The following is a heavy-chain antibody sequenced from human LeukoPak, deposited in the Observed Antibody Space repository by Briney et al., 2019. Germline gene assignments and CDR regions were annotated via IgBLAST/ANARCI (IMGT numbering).Heavy chain of an antibody. Sequence: GGSLRLSCAASGFTFSSYGMHWVRQAPGKGLEWVAVISYDGSNKYYADSVKGRFTISRDSSSKMVSLQMNSLGTEDTAVYYCVREGFYESGSLPTFYFDYWGQGTLVTVSS. CDR3: VREGFYESGSLPTFYFDY. CDR2: ISYDGSNK. CDR1: GFTFSSYG. J-gene: IGHJ4*02. D-gene: IGHD3-10*01. V-gene: IGHV3-30*19.